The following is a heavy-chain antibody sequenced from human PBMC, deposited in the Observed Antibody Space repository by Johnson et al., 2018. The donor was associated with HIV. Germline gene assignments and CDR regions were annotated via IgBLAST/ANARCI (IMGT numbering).Heavy chain of an antibody. Sequence: MQLVESGGGLERPGGSLRLSCAASGFFFDDYGMTWVRQPPGRGLEWVSGINWNGGSTGYTDSVKGRFTISRDTSKNSLYLQMNSLRAEDTALYYCAKDKAAAGPEAFDIWGQGTMVTVSS. D-gene: IGHD6-13*01. J-gene: IGHJ3*02. CDR3: AKDKAAAGPEAFDI. CDR1: GFFFDDYG. CDR2: INWNGGST. V-gene: IGHV3-20*04.